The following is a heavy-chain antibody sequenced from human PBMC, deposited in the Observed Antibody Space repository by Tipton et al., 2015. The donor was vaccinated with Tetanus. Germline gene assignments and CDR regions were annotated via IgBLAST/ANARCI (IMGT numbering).Heavy chain of an antibody. Sequence: QVQLVQSGPEVKKPGASVKVSCKASGYTITNYAINWVRQAPGQGLEWMGWINTNTGIPAYAQGFTGRFVLSLDTSVSTAYLQISSLKAEDTAIYYCAKRRYGHFDYWGQGTLVTVSS. J-gene: IGHJ4*02. CDR3: AKRRYGHFDY. CDR1: GYTITNYA. CDR2: INTNTGIP. V-gene: IGHV7-4-1*02. D-gene: IGHD4-17*01.